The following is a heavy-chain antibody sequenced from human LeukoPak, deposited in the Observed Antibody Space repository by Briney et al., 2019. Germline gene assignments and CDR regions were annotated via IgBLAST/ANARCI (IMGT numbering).Heavy chain of an antibody. CDR1: GYSISSGYY. Sequence: SETLSLTCTVSGYSISSGYYWGWIRQPPGKGLEWIGGIYHSGSTYYNPSLKSRVTISVDTSKNQFSLKLSSVTAADMAVYYCARSYCGGDCYSLGWFDPWGQGALVTVSS. J-gene: IGHJ5*02. D-gene: IGHD2-21*01. CDR3: ARSYCGGDCYSLGWFDP. V-gene: IGHV4-38-2*02. CDR2: IYHSGST.